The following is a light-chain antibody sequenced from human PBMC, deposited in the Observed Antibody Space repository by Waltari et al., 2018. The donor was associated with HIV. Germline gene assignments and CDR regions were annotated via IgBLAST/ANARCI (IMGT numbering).Light chain of an antibody. CDR2: DDS. CDR1: NIGTKD. V-gene: IGLV3-21*02. CDR3: QVWDTNDDWV. J-gene: IGLJ3*02. Sequence: SYVLTQAPSVSVAPGQTATIDCLGHNIGTKDVHWYRQRPCQAPEVVVHDDSDRPSEIPDRISGSNSGDMATLTIESVESDDEAIYYCQVWDTNDDWVFGGGTRVTVL.